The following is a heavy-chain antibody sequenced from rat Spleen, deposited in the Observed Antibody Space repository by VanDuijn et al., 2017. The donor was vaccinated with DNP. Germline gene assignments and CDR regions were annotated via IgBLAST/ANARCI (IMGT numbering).Heavy chain of an antibody. CDR3: TTDFERGY. D-gene: IGHD1-11*01. Sequence: EVQLVESGGGLVQPGRSLKLSCAASGFTFSFYGMAWVRQAPKKGLEGVASISSSGWSTSYRDSVQGRFNISRNNAKNTLYLQMDSLRSEDTATYYCTTDFERGYWGQGVMVTVSS. J-gene: IGHJ2*01. CDR1: GFTFSFYG. CDR2: ISSSGWST. V-gene: IGHV5-19*01.